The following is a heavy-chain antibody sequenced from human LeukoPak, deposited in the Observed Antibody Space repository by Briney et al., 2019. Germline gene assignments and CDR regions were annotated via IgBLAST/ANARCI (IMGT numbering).Heavy chain of an antibody. J-gene: IGHJ4*02. CDR2: ISDDGSNK. CDR1: GFTFSTYG. D-gene: IGHD4-17*01. V-gene: IGHV3-30*18. Sequence: GGSLRLSCAASGFTFSTYGMHWVRQAPGKGLGWVTVISDDGSNKDYGDSVKGRFTISRDNSKNTLYLQMNSLRAEDTAIYYCAKTSTVTTGGLDYWGQGTLVTVSS. CDR3: AKTSTVTTGGLDY.